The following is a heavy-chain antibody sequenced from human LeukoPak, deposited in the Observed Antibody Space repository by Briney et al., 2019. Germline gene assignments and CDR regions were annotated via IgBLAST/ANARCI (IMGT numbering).Heavy chain of an antibody. V-gene: IGHV4-59*01. CDR3: ARLKYYYDSSGYRAEYFQH. Sequence: ASETLSLTCTVSGGSISSYYWSWIRQPPGKGLEWIGYIYYSGSTNYNPSLKSRVTISVYTSKNQFSLKLSSVTAADTAVYYCARLKYYYDSSGYRAEYFQHWGQGTLVTVSS. J-gene: IGHJ1*01. CDR1: GGSISSYY. D-gene: IGHD3-22*01. CDR2: IYYSGST.